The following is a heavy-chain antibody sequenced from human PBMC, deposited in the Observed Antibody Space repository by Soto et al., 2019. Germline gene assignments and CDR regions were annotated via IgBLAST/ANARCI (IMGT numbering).Heavy chain of an antibody. CDR3: ARGPPWIQLWNDAFDI. CDR2: INHSGST. V-gene: IGHV4-34*01. D-gene: IGHD5-18*01. CDR1: GGSFSGYY. J-gene: IGHJ3*02. Sequence: TXETLSLTGAVYGGSFSGYYWSWIRQPPGKGLEWIGEINHSGSTNYNPSLKSRVTISVDTSKNQFSLKLSSVTAADTAVYYCARGPPWIQLWNDAFDIWGQGTMVTVSS.